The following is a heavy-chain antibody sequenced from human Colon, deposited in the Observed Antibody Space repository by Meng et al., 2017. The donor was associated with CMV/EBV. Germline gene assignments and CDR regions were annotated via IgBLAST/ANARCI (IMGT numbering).Heavy chain of an antibody. D-gene: IGHD2-15*01. CDR3: THSIVVVVAATGWFDP. Sequence: QITLKESGPTLVKPTQTLTLTCTFSGFSRSTSGEGVGWIRQSPGKALEWLGLIYWNDEKHYSPSLKNRLTITKDTSKDQVVLIMTNMDPVDTATYYCTHSIVVVVAATGWFDPWGQGTLVTVSS. CDR1: GFSRSTSGEG. J-gene: IGHJ5*02. V-gene: IGHV2-5*01. CDR2: IYWNDEK.